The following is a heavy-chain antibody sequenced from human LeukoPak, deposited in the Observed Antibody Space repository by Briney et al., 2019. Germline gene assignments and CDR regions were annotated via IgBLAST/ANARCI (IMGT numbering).Heavy chain of an antibody. CDR2: IRTSSSLI. CDR3: AREGSLG. J-gene: IGHJ3*01. D-gene: IGHD3-10*01. Sequence: GGSLRLSCAASGFTFSSYGMHWVRQAPGKGLEWVSYIRTSSSLISYADSVRGRFTISRDDAKKSVYLQMHSLRADDTAVYYCAREGSLGWGQGTMVTVSS. CDR1: GFTFSSYG. V-gene: IGHV3-48*04.